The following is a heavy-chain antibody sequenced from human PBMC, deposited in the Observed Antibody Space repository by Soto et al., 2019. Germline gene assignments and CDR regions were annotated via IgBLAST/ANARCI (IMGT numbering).Heavy chain of an antibody. CDR2: ISGSGGST. J-gene: IGHJ4*02. D-gene: IGHD6-13*01. Sequence: GVSLRLSCAASGFTFSSYAMSWVRQAPGKGLEWVSAISGSGGSTYYADSVKGWFTISRDNSKNTLYLQMNSLRAEDTAVYHCAKDPSSWYFDYWGQGTLVTVSS. CDR3: AKDPSSWYFDY. CDR1: GFTFSSYA. V-gene: IGHV3-23*01.